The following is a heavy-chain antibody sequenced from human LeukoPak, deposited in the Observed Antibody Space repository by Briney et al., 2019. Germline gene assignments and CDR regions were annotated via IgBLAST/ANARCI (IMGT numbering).Heavy chain of an antibody. CDR1: GFTFSDYN. V-gene: IGHV3-21*01. D-gene: IGHD2-15*01. CDR2: ISSSSVSK. Sequence: GGSLRLSCAASGFTFSDYNMNWVRQAPGKGLEWVSFISSSSVSKFYADSVKGRFTISRDNARNSLYLQMNSLRAEDTAVYYCARGLSGSGYWGQGTLVTVSS. CDR3: ARGLSGSGY. J-gene: IGHJ4*02.